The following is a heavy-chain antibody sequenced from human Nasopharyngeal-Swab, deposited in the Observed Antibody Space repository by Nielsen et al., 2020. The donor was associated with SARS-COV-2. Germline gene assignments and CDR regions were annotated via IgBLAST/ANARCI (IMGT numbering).Heavy chain of an antibody. J-gene: IGHJ4*02. D-gene: IGHD6-13*01. CDR1: GFTFSSYG. Sequence: GESLKISCAASGFTFSSYGMHWVRQAPGKGLEWVAVISYDGSNKYYADSVKGRFTISRDNSKNTLYLQMNSLRAEDTAVYYCAKEYSSSWSTHFDYWGQGTLVTVSS. V-gene: IGHV3-30*18. CDR2: ISYDGSNK. CDR3: AKEYSSSWSTHFDY.